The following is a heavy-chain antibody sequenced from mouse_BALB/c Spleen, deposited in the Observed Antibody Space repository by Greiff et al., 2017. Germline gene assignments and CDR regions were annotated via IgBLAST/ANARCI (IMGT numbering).Heavy chain of an antibody. J-gene: IGHJ4*01. V-gene: IGHV1-7*01. CDR1: GYTFTSYW. Sequence: VKLMESGAELAKPGASVKMSCKASGYTFTSYWMHWVKQRPGQGLEWIGYINPSTGYTEYNQKFKDKATLTADKSSSTAYMQLSSLTSEDSAVYYCARDGSSYDYAMDYWGQGTSVTVSS. CDR3: ARDGSSYDYAMDY. CDR2: INPSTGYT. D-gene: IGHD1-1*01.